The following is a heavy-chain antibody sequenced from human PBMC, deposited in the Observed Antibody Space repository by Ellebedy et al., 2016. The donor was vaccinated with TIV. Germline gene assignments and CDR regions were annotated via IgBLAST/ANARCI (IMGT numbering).Heavy chain of an antibody. CDR1: GFTFTNYW. CDR3: TRGAGFDP. V-gene: IGHV3-74*01. CDR2: IFSDESSA. J-gene: IGHJ5*02. Sequence: GGSLRLXXAASGFTFTNYWLFWVRQAPGKGLVWVSRIFSDESSASYSDSVRGRFTISRDNAKNPVYLQMNSLTAEDTAVYYCTRGAGFDPWGQGTLVTVSS.